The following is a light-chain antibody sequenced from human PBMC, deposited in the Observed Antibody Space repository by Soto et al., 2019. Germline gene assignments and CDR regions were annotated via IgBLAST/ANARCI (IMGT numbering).Light chain of an antibody. CDR3: QQYEKTAPPVT. J-gene: IGKJ4*01. CDR2: GAS. V-gene: IGKV3D-15*01. Sequence: DIILTQSPAIVSVSPGERATLSCRASRSVSTNLAWYQHKHGQAPRLLIFGASTRVTDIPPRFSGTGSGTEFTLTINYLKSEDFGIYYCQQYEKTAPPVTFGGGTKVEI. CDR1: RSVSTN.